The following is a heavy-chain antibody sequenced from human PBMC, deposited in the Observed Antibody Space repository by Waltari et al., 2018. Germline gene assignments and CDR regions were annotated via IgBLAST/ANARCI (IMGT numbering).Heavy chain of an antibody. CDR3: ARDTPGDGIDY. Sequence: EVQLVESGGGLVKPGGSLRLSCAASGSTFSNYWMHWVRQVPGKGLIWVSHANSDGSSPTYADSVKGRFTISRDNAKNTLYLQMNSLRAEDTAIYYCARDTPGDGIDYWGQGILVTVSS. J-gene: IGHJ4*02. CDR2: ANSDGSSP. CDR1: GSTFSNYW. V-gene: IGHV3-74*01. D-gene: IGHD7-27*01.